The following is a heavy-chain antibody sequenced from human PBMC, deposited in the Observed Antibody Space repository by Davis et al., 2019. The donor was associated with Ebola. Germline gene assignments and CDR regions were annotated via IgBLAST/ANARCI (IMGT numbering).Heavy chain of an antibody. Sequence: PGGSLRLSCKGSGYSFTDYWINWVRQMPGKGLEWMGRVDPSDSYTDYSPSFQGHVTMSADESTGTAYLQFRSLKAWDSGIYYCARGFGLQLLSNPMDSWGQGTLVTVSS. CDR3: ARGFGLQLLSNPMDS. V-gene: IGHV5-10-1*01. J-gene: IGHJ5*02. CDR2: VDPSDSYT. D-gene: IGHD5-24*01. CDR1: GYSFTDYW.